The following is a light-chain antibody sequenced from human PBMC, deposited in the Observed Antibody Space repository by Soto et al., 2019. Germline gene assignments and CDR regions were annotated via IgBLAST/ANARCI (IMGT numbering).Light chain of an antibody. J-gene: IGKJ2*01. V-gene: IGKV3-20*01. CDR1: QSVSNNY. Sequence: EVVMTQSPGPLSLSPGERATLSCRASQSVSNNYLAWYQQRPGHAPRLLIYGASKRATGIPDKFSGSGSGTDFTLSVNRLEPEDVAVYYCQQYCSTPYTFGQGTKLEIE. CDR2: GAS. CDR3: QQYCSTPYT.